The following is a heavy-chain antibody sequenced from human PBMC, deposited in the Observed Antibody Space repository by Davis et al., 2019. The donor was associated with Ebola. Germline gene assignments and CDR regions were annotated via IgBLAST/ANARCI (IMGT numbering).Heavy chain of an antibody. CDR3: AKDITPAGYSSSPEIFDY. CDR2: ISGSGGST. V-gene: IGHV3-23*01. D-gene: IGHD6-13*01. Sequence: PGGSLRLSCAASGFTFSSYWMHWVRQAPGKGLEWVSAISGSGGSTYYADSVKGRFTISRDNSKNTLYLQMNSLRAEDTAVYYCAKDITPAGYSSSPEIFDYWGQGTLVTVSS. CDR1: GFTFSSYW. J-gene: IGHJ4*02.